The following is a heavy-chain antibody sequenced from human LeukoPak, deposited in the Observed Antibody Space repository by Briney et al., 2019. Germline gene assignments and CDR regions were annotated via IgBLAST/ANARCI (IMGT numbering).Heavy chain of an antibody. J-gene: IGHJ4*02. V-gene: IGHV3-7*01. CDR1: RFTFSSYW. D-gene: IGHD5-18*01. CDR3: ARDQEGYSYGWGFDY. Sequence: GGSLRLSCSASRFTFSSYWMSWVRQAPGKGLEWVANIKQDGSEKYYVDSVKGRFTISRDNAKNSLYLQMNSLRAEDTAVYYGARDQEGYSYGWGFDYWGQGTLVTVSS. CDR2: IKQDGSEK.